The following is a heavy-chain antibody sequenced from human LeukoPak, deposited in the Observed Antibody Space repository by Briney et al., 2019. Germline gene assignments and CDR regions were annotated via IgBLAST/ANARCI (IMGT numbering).Heavy chain of an antibody. V-gene: IGHV4-34*01. CDR3: ARGGGIVVVPAAMTFDP. D-gene: IGHD2-2*01. Sequence: PSETLSLTCAVYGGSFSGYYWSWIRQPPGKGLGWIGEINHSGSTNYNPSLKSRVTISVGTSKNQFSLKLSSVTAADTAVYYCARGGGIVVVPAAMTFDPWGQGTLVTVSS. CDR2: INHSGST. J-gene: IGHJ5*02. CDR1: GGSFSGYY.